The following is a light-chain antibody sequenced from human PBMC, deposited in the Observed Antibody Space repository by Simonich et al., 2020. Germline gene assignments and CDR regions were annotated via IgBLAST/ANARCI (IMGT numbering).Light chain of an antibody. CDR2: WAS. V-gene: IGKV4-1*01. J-gene: IGKJ4*01. Sequence: DTVMTQSPDSLAVSLGERATINCKSSQSVLYSSNNKNYLAWSQPKPAQPPKRLTYWASTRESGVPDRFSGSGSGTDFTLPISSLQAEDVAVYYCQQYYSTPLTFGGGTKVEIK. CDR1: QSVLYSSNNKNY. CDR3: QQYYSTPLT.